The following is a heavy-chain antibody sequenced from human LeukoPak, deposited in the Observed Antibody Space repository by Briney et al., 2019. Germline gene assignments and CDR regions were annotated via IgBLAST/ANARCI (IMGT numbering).Heavy chain of an antibody. J-gene: IGHJ6*02. CDR3: AKNQGYSGMDV. D-gene: IGHD4-11*01. Sequence: GRSLRLSCAASGFTFSSYGMHWVRQAPGKGLEWVAVISYDGSNKYYADSVKGRFTISRDNSKNTLYLQMNSLRAEDTAVFYCAKNQGYSGMDVWGQGTTVTVSS. CDR1: GFTFSSYG. CDR2: ISYDGSNK. V-gene: IGHV3-30*18.